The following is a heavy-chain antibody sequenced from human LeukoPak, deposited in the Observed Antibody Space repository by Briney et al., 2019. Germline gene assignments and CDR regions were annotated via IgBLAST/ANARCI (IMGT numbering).Heavy chain of an antibody. CDR1: GFTFGDYA. Sequence: GGSLRLSCTASGFTFGDYAMSWVRQAPGKGLEWVGFIRSKAYGGTTEYAASVKGRFTISRDDSKSIAYLQMNSLKTEDTAVYYCTRDLTYYDFWSGYRTHSRGMDVWGQGTTVTVSS. CDR3: TRDLTYYDFWSGYRTHSRGMDV. V-gene: IGHV3-49*04. J-gene: IGHJ6*02. D-gene: IGHD3-3*01. CDR2: IRSKAYGGTT.